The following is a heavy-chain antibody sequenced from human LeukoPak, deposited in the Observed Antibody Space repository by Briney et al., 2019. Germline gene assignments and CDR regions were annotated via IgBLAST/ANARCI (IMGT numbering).Heavy chain of an antibody. V-gene: IGHV3-23*01. J-gene: IGHJ4*02. CDR3: AKHYYDATGYFYPFDS. Sequence: GGSLRLSCAASGFTFSSFVMSWVRQAPGKGLEWVAVVSAAGGTTNYADSVKGRFTLSRDNSKNTLHLQMRGLGAEDTAVYYCAKHYYDATGYFYPFDSWGQGTLVTVSS. CDR2: VSAAGGTT. CDR1: GFTFSSFV. D-gene: IGHD3-22*01.